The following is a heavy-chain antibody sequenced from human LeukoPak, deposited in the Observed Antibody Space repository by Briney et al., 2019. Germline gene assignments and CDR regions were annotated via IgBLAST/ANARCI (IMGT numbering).Heavy chain of an antibody. CDR3: ARVPSSYGPEYYFDY. CDR1: GFTFGSYA. CDR2: ISGSGGST. J-gene: IGHJ4*02. Sequence: GGSLRLSCAASGFTFGSYAMSWVRQAPGKGLEWVSAISGSGGSTYYADSVKGRFTISRDNSKNTLYLQMNSLRAEDTAVYYCARVPSSYGPEYYFDYWGQGTLVTVSS. V-gene: IGHV3-23*01. D-gene: IGHD5-18*01.